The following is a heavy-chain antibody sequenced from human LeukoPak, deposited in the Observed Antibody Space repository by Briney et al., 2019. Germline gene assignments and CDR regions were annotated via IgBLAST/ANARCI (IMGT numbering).Heavy chain of an antibody. CDR2: INTITGKS. CDR3: ARDPPRAAAGTDY. J-gene: IGHJ4*02. V-gene: IGHV7-4-1*02. Sequence: ASVKVSCKVYGYRFTDNAINWVRQAPGQGLEWMGWINTITGKSAYAQGFTGRYVFSSDTSVSTAYLEINSLKAEGAAVYYCARDPPRAAAGTDYWGQGTLVTVSS. CDR1: GYRFTDNA. D-gene: IGHD6-13*01.